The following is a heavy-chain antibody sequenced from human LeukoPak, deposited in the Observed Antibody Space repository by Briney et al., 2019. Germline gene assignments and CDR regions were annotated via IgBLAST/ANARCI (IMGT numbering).Heavy chain of an antibody. Sequence: GGSLRLSCAASGFTFRSYDMHWVRQATGKGLEWVSGIGTAGEIYYPGSVKGRFTISRDNAKNSVYLQMNSLRAEDTAVYYCARDRGYDSSGYYRDYFDYWGQGTPVTVSS. CDR2: IGTAGEI. CDR1: GFTFRSYD. J-gene: IGHJ4*02. V-gene: IGHV3-13*01. D-gene: IGHD3-22*01. CDR3: ARDRGYDSSGYYRDYFDY.